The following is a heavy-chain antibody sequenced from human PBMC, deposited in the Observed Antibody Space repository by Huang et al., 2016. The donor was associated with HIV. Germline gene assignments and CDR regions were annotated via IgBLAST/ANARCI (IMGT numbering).Heavy chain of an antibody. CDR1: GGSFSGYQ. V-gene: IGHV4-34*02. CDR2: INHSGIA. D-gene: IGHD2-21*02. CDR3: ARGLRFCRGGDCFPTHFQH. J-gene: IGHJ1*01. Sequence: QVRLEQWGAGLLKPSETLSLNCAVYGGSFSGYQWTWIRQSPGKVLEGIGEINHSGIATYKPSLNTRVTRTVDMSKNQFSLKMTSLTVTDTAVYFCARGLRFCRGGDCFPTHFQHWSQG.